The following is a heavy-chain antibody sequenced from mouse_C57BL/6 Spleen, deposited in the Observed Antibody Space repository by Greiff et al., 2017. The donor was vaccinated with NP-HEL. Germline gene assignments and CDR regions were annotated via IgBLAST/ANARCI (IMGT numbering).Heavy chain of an antibody. CDR3: ARKEGPYFDY. CDR1: GYTFTSYW. D-gene: IGHD3-3*01. J-gene: IGHJ2*01. V-gene: IGHV1-50*01. CDR2: IDPSDSYT. Sequence: QVQLQQPGAELVKPGASVKLSCKASGYTFTSYWMQWVKQRPGPGLEWIGEIDPSDSYTNYNQKFKGKATLTVDTSSSTAYMQLSSLTSEDSAVYYCARKEGPYFDYWGQGTTLTVSS.